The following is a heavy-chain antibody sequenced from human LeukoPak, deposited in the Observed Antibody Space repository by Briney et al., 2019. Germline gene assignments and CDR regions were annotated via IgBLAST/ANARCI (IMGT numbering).Heavy chain of an antibody. CDR2: ISGSGGST. V-gene: IGHV3-23*01. J-gene: IGHJ4*02. Sequence: GGSLRLSCAASGFNFSSYAMSWVRQAPGKGLEWVSGISGSGGSTYYADSVKGRFTISRDNSKNTLYVQMNSLRAEDTAVYYCANPVELVQGGYWGQGTLVTVSS. D-gene: IGHD6-13*01. CDR3: ANPVELVQGGY. CDR1: GFNFSSYA.